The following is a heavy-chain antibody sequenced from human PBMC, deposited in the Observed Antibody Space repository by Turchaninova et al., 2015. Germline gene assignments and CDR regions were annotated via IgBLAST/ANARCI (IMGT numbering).Heavy chain of an antibody. V-gene: IGHV4-38-2*02. CDR1: GYSISSGYY. D-gene: IGHD6-13*01. Sequence: QVQLQESGPGLVKPSETLSLTCTVSGYSISSGYYWGWFRLPPGEGREWIGNIFHDGTTYYNPSLRSRVTMSVDTSKNQFSLNVNSVTAADTAVYFCARDAHSSSWTRWFDPWGQGTLVTVSS. J-gene: IGHJ5*02. CDR3: ARDAHSSSWTRWFDP. CDR2: IFHDGTT.